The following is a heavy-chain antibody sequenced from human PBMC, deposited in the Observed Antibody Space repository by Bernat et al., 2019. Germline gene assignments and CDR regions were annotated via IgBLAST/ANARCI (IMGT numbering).Heavy chain of an antibody. V-gene: IGHV3-21*01. CDR1: GFTFSSYS. CDR2: ISSSSSYI. CDR3: AGQGYCSGGSCYGPDY. Sequence: EVQLVESGGGLVKPGGSLRLSGAASGFTFSSYSMNWVRQAPGKGLEWVSSISSSSSYIYYADSVKGRFTISSDNAKNSLYLQMNSLSAEDTAVYYCAGQGYCSGGSCYGPDYWGQGTLVTVSS. D-gene: IGHD2-15*01. J-gene: IGHJ4*02.